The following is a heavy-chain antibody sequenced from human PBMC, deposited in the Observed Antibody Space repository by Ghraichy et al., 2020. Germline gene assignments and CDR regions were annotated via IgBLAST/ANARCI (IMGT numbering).Heavy chain of an antibody. D-gene: IGHD6-13*01. J-gene: IGHJ3*02. CDR2: ISGSGGST. CDR1: GFTFSSYA. V-gene: IGHV3-23*01. Sequence: GGSLRLSCTASGFTFSSYAMSWVRQAPGKGLEWVSAISGSGGSTYYADSVKGRFTISRDNSKNTLYLQMNSLRAEDTAVYYCAKCIAAAGYLSSCAFDIWGQGTMVTVSS. CDR3: AKCIAAAGYLSSCAFDI.